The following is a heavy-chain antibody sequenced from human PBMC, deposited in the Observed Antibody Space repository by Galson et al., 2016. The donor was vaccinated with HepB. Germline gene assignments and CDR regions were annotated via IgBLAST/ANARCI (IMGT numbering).Heavy chain of an antibody. CDR1: GFTFDDSA. V-gene: IGHV3-9*01. D-gene: IGHD3-16*01. CDR3: VRDMAPGGAGV. CDR2: IYYNSDRI. Sequence: SLRLSCAASGFTFDDSAMHWVRQTPGKGLEWVSGIYYNSDRIGYADSVRGRFTISRDNARNSLYLQRNSLEPGDSALYYCVRDMAPGGAGVWGQGTTVTVSS. J-gene: IGHJ6*02.